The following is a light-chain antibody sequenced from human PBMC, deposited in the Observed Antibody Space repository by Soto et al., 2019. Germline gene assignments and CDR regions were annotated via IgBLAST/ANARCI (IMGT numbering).Light chain of an antibody. CDR3: CSYAGSRYV. V-gene: IGLV2-11*01. J-gene: IGLJ1*01. CDR2: DVS. Sequence: QSALTQPRSVSGSPGQSVTISCTGTSSDVGDYNYVSWYQQHPGKAPKLMIYDVSKRPSGVPDRFSGSKSGNTASLTISGLHAEDEADYYCCSYAGSRYVFGTGTKVTVL. CDR1: SSDVGDYNY.